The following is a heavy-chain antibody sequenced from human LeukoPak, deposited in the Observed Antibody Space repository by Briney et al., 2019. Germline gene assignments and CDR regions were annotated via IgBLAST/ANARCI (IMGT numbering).Heavy chain of an antibody. CDR3: ARTTEGGYIGYSYYYYMDV. J-gene: IGHJ6*03. CDR1: VGSISSYY. D-gene: IGHD5-18*01. CDR2: IYYSGST. V-gene: IGHV4-59*01. Sequence: SETLSLTCTVSVGSISSYYWSWIRQPPWKGLDGIGYIYYSGSTNYSPSLKSRVTISVDTSKNQFYLKLRSVNAADTAVYYCARTTEGGYIGYSYYYYMDVWGKGTTVTISS.